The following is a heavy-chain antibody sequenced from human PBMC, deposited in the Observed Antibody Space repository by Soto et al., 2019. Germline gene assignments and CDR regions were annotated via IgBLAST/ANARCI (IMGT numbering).Heavy chain of an antibody. V-gene: IGHV3-23*01. CDR3: AKVPTGTKTTDFDY. CDR1: GFTFSSYA. CDR2: ISGSGSGGNT. D-gene: IGHD1-1*01. Sequence: PGGSLRLSCAASGFTFSSYAMSWVRQAPGKGLQWVSTISGSGSGGNTHYVDSVKGRFTISRDNSKNTLYLQMNSLRAEDTAVYYCAKVPTGTKTTDFDYWGQGTLVTVSS. J-gene: IGHJ4*02.